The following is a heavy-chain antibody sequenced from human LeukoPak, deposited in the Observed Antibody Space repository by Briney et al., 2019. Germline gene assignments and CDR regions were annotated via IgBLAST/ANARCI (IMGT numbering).Heavy chain of an antibody. V-gene: IGHV1-46*01. D-gene: IGHD6-6*01. J-gene: IGHJ4*02. CDR3: ARRSIAARRFDY. CDR1: GYTFTSYY. CDR2: INPSGGST. Sequence: GESLKISCKGSGYTFTSYYMHWVRQAPGQGLEWMGIINPSGGSTSYAQKFQGRVTMTRDMSTSTVYMELSSLRSEDTAVYYCARRSIAARRFDYWGQGTLVTVSS.